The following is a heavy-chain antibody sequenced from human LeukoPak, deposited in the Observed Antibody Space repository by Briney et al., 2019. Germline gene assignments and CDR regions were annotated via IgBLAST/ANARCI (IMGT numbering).Heavy chain of an antibody. CDR2: ISSNGGST. D-gene: IGHD1-26*01. CDR1: GFTFSSYA. Sequence: GGSLRLSCAASGFTFSSYAMHWVRQAPGKGLEYVSAISSNGGSTYYANSVKGRFTISRDNSKNTLYLQMGSLRAEDMAVYYCARAPHSGSYGLGIDYWGQGTLVTVSS. V-gene: IGHV3-64*01. CDR3: ARAPHSGSYGLGIDY. J-gene: IGHJ4*02.